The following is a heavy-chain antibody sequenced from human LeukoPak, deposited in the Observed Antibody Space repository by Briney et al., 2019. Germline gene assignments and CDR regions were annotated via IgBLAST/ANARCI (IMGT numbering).Heavy chain of an antibody. V-gene: IGHV4-30-2*01. CDR2: IYHSGST. D-gene: IGHD3-10*01. CDR1: GGSISSGGYS. CDR3: ARVTLVRGVSNCFDP. Sequence: PSETLSLTCAVSGGSISSGGYSWSWIRPPPGKGLEWIGNIYHSGSTDYNPSLKSRLTISAATSKTQFSLNLNSVTAADTAIYYCARVTLVRGVSNCFDPWGQGTLVTVSS. J-gene: IGHJ5*02.